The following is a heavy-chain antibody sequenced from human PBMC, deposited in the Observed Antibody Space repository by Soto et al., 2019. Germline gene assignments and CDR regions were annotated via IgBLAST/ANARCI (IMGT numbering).Heavy chain of an antibody. CDR1: GFTFSSYA. V-gene: IGHV3-23*01. D-gene: IGHD6-13*01. J-gene: IGHJ6*03. Sequence: GGSLRLSCVASGFTFSSYAMSWVRQAPGKGLEWVSAISGSGGSTYYADSVKGRFTISRDNSKNTLYLQMNSLRAEDTAVYYCAKAGGKYSSSWYGHLYYMDVWGKGTTVTVSS. CDR3: AKAGGKYSSSWYGHLYYMDV. CDR2: ISGSGGST.